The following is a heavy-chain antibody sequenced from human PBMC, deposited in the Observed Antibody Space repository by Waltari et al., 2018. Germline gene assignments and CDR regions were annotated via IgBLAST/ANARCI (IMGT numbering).Heavy chain of an antibody. CDR1: GFTFSSYG. J-gene: IGHJ4*02. V-gene: IGHV3-30*18. CDR3: AKDLVRGKEDY. Sequence: QVHLVESGGGVVQPGRSLRLSCAASGFTFSSYGMHWVRQAPGKGLEWVAVIWYDGSNKYYADSVKGRFTISRDNSKNTLYLQMNSLRAEDTAMYYCAKDLVRGKEDYWGQGTLVTVSS. D-gene: IGHD3-10*01. CDR2: IWYDGSNK.